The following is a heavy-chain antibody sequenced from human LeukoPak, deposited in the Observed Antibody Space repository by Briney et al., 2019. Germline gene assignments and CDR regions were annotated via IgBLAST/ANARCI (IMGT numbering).Heavy chain of an antibody. D-gene: IGHD4-17*01. Sequence: VASVKVSCKASGYTFTYYYLQWVRQAPGQGLEWMGIINPSVGSTTYAQKFQGRVTMPRDTSTNTVYMELSSLRSEDTAVYYCARKDDYGLDYWGQGTLVTVSS. J-gene: IGHJ4*02. CDR2: INPSVGST. CDR3: ARKDDYGLDY. V-gene: IGHV1-46*01. CDR1: GYTFTYYY.